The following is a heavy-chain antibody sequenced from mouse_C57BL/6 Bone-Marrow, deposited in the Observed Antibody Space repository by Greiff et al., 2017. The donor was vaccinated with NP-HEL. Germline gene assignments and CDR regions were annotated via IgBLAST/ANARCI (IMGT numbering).Heavy chain of an antibody. V-gene: IGHV1-82*01. D-gene: IGHD1-1*01. CDR1: GYAFSSSW. Sequence: VQLQQSGPELVKPGASVKISCKASGYAFSSSWMNWVKQRPGKGLEWIGRIYPGDGDTNYNGKFKGKATLTADNSSSTAYMQLSSLTSEDSAVYFCARGVITTVVAPFDYWGQGTTLTVSS. J-gene: IGHJ2*01. CDR2: IYPGDGDT. CDR3: ARGVITTVVAPFDY.